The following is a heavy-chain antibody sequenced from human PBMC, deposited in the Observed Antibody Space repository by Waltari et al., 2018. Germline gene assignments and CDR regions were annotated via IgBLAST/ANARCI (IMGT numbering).Heavy chain of an antibody. V-gene: IGHV4-61*02. CDR3: ARDPPQLADAFDI. Sequence: QVQLQESGPGLVKPSETLSLTCSVSGGSIRRGSYYWTWIRQPAGKGLEWIGRIYTSGSTNYNPSLRSRLTISVDTSNNQFSLKLSSVTAADTAVYYCARDPPQLADAFDIWGQGTMVTVSS. CDR1: GGSIRRGSYY. D-gene: IGHD3-10*01. CDR2: IYTSGST. J-gene: IGHJ3*02.